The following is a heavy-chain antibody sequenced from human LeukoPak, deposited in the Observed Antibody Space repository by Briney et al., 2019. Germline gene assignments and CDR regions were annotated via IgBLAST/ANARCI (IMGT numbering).Heavy chain of an antibody. D-gene: IGHD3-10*01. CDR3: ARLSDANTTVRGVISWFDP. J-gene: IGHJ5*02. CDR2: IYYSGST. Sequence: KPSETLSLTCTVSGGSISSYYWSWIRQPPGKGLEWIGYIYYSGSTNYNPSLKSRVTISVDTSKNQFSLKLSSVTAADTAVYYCARLSDANTTVRGVISWFDPWGQGTLVTVSS. CDR1: GGSISSYY. V-gene: IGHV4-59*01.